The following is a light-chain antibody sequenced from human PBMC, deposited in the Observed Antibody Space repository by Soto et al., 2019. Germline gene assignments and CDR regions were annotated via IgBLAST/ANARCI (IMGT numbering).Light chain of an antibody. CDR1: QSVSSY. J-gene: IGKJ4*01. Sequence: EIVLTQSPATLSLSPGERATLSCRASQSVSSYLAWYQQKPGQAPRLLIYDASNRATGIPARFSGSGSGTDVTLTISSLEPEDFAVYYCQQRSNRVTFGGGTKVEIK. CDR2: DAS. CDR3: QQRSNRVT. V-gene: IGKV3-11*01.